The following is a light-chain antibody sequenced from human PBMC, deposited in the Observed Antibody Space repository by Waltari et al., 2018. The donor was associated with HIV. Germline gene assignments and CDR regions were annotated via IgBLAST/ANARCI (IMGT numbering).Light chain of an antibody. CDR2: EDT. J-gene: IGLJ3*02. Sequence: SYELTQAPSVSVSPGQTARITCSGDALPKEYAYWYQQKSGQAPVLVIYEDTKRPSGIPDRFSGSKSGTSASLVISGLQSEDEADYYCAAWDDSLNGFWVFGGGTKLTVL. CDR1: ALPKEY. CDR3: AAWDDSLNGFWV. V-gene: IGLV3-10*01.